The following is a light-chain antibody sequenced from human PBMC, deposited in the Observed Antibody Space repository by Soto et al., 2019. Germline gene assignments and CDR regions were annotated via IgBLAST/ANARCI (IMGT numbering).Light chain of an antibody. CDR1: QSVSSSY. J-gene: IGKJ5*01. CDR3: QQYGSSPRIT. CDR2: GAS. Sequence: EIVLTQSPGTLSLSPGERATLSCRASQSVSSSYLAWYQQKAGQAPRLLIYGASSRATGIPDRFSSSGSGTDFTLTISRLEPEDFAVYYCQQYGSSPRITFGLGTRLEIK. V-gene: IGKV3-20*01.